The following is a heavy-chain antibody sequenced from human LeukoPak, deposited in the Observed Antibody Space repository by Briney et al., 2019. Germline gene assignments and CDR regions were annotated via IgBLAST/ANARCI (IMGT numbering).Heavy chain of an antibody. CDR1: GFTFGNSW. CDR3: VVVVEPPDSDGFDV. Sequence: GGSLRLSCAASGFTFGNSWVHWVRQAPGKGLVWVSLINADGSTATYADSVKGRFTISRDNARNTLSLQMNSLTIEDTSVYYCVVVVEPPDSDGFDVWGQGTMITVSS. J-gene: IGHJ3*01. D-gene: IGHD1-14*01. CDR2: INADGSTA. V-gene: IGHV3-74*01.